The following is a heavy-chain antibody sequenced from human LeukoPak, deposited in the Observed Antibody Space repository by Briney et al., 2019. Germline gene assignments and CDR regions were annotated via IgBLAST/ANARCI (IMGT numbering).Heavy chain of an antibody. J-gene: IGHJ4*02. D-gene: IGHD2-21*01. Sequence: GGSLRLSCTTSGLTFTSHGFHWLRQVVGKRMEWVAFVRNDGSDTYHANSVKGRFSVSRDDSKNTLYLQMNSLRPEDTAVYYCARDRDKDYFDSWGQGTQVTVSS. V-gene: IGHV3-30*02. CDR3: ARDRDKDYFDS. CDR2: VRNDGSDT. CDR1: GLTFTSHG.